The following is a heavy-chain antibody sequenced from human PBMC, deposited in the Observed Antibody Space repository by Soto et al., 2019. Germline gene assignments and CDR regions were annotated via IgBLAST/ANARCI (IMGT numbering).Heavy chain of an antibody. CDR1: GFTFSSYA. CDR3: AVDFWSGDLSLELGYYYGMDV. Sequence: PGGSLRLSCAASGFTFSSYAMSWVRQAPGKGLEWVSAISGSGGSTYYADSVKGRFTISRDNSKNTLYLQMNSLRAEDTAVYYCAVDFWSGDLSLELGYYYGMDVWGQGTTVTVSS. J-gene: IGHJ6*02. V-gene: IGHV3-23*01. D-gene: IGHD3-3*01. CDR2: ISGSGGST.